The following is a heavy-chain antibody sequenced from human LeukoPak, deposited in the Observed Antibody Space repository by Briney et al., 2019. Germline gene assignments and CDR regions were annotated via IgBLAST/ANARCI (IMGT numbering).Heavy chain of an antibody. D-gene: IGHD3-10*01. CDR2: ITSSGRYI. J-gene: IGHJ4*02. Sequence: GGSLRLSCAASGFTFSSYSMNWVRQAPGKGLEWVSSITSSGRYIYYADSVKGRFTISRDNAKNTLYLQMNNLRAEDTAIYYCATDSYVSGSYYRLFYWGQGTLVTVSS. CDR3: ATDSYVSGSYYRLFY. V-gene: IGHV3-21*01. CDR1: GFTFSSYS.